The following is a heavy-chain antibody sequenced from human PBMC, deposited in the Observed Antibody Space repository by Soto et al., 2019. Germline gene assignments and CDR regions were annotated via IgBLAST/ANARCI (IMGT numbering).Heavy chain of an antibody. CDR3: TRACYDSVGFGVDP. J-gene: IGHJ5*02. CDR1: GDSISSGY. Sequence: QVHLQESGPGLVKPSETLSLTCSVSGDSISSGYWTWIRQPPRRGLEWIGFMYFGGSFNYNPSLESRVIFSVDTSKNQFSLKLTSVTAADTAIYYCTRACYDSVGFGVDPWGQGAQVTVSS. V-gene: IGHV4-59*01. CDR2: MYFGGSF. D-gene: IGHD3-9*01.